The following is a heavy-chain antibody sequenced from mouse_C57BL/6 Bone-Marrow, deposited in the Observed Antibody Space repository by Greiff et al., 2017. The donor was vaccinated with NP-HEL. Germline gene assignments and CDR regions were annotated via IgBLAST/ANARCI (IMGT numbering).Heavy chain of an antibody. V-gene: IGHV2-9-1*01. D-gene: IGHD2-3*01. Sequence: VQVVESGPGLVAPSQSLSITCTVSGFSLTSYAISWVRQPPGKGLEWLGVIWTGGGTNYNSALKSRLSISKDNSKSQVFLKMNSLQTDDTARYYCARKGYDGYYYAMDYWGQGTSVTVSS. J-gene: IGHJ4*01. CDR3: ARKGYDGYYYAMDY. CDR2: IWTGGGT. CDR1: GFSLTSYA.